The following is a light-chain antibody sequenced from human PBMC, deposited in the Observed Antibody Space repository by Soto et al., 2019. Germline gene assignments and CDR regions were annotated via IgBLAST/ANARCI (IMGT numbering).Light chain of an antibody. CDR1: ENIRTS. CDR3: QQTHNTPTK. J-gene: IGKJ3*01. V-gene: IGKV1-39*01. CDR2: DAS. Sequence: DMQMTQSPSSLSAFVGDRVTLTCRASENIRTSLNWYQQKPGKAPRLLIYDASNLQSGVPSRFSRRGSETDFTLTITNLQPEDFATYYCQQTHNTPTKFGPGTRVDI.